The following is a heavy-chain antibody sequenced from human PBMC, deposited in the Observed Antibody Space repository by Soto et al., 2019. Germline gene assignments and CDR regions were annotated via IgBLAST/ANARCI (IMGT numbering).Heavy chain of an antibody. V-gene: IGHV3-30*18. J-gene: IGHJ6*02. CDR1: GFTFSSYG. CDR2: ISYDGSNK. Sequence: QVQLVESGGGVVQPGRSLRLSCAASGFTFSSYGMHWVRQAPGKGLEWVAVISYDGSNKYYADSVKGRFTISRDNSKNTLYLQMNSLRAEDTAVYYCAKAEVSLYYGMDVWGQGTTVTASS. CDR3: AKAEVSLYYGMDV.